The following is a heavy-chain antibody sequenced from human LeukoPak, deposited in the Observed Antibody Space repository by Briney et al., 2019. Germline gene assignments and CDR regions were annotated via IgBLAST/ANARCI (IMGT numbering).Heavy chain of an antibody. Sequence: PGGSLRLSCAASGFISSSYAMNWVRQAPGKGLEWVSFISDGGNTYYADSVKGRFTISRHNFENTLYLQMNSLRPDDTAVYYCARGGSLPYVYWGQGTLVTVSS. J-gene: IGHJ4*02. CDR1: GFISSSYA. D-gene: IGHD3-16*01. CDR2: ISDGGNT. V-gene: IGHV3-53*04. CDR3: ARGGSLPYVY.